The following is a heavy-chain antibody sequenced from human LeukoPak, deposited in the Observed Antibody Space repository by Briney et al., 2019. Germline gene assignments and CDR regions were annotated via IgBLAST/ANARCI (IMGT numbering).Heavy chain of an antibody. CDR2: ITGDASKI. V-gene: IGHV3-21*01. CDR1: AFSFSSHI. J-gene: IGHJ3*01. CDR3: ARERGPCSGGSRGAFDL. D-gene: IGHD2-15*01. Sequence: PGGSLRLSCAASAFSFSSHIMNWVRQAPGKGLEWVSSITGDASKIYYGDSVKGRFTISRDNAKNSLFLQMNSLRVEDTAVYYCARERGPCSGGSRGAFDLWGQGTLVTVSS.